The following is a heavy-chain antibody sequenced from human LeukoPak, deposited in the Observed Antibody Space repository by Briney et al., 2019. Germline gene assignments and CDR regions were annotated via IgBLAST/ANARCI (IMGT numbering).Heavy chain of an antibody. CDR2: IIPIFGTA. CDR3: AREVHRIQLLGWFDP. J-gene: IGHJ5*02. CDR1: GGTFSSYA. V-gene: IGHV1-69*05. D-gene: IGHD5-18*01. Sequence: SVKVFCKASGGTFSSYAISWVRQAPGQGLEWMGGIIPIFGTANYAQKFQGRGTITTDESTSTAYMELSSLRAEGTAVYYCAREVHRIQLLGWFDPWGQGTLVTVSS.